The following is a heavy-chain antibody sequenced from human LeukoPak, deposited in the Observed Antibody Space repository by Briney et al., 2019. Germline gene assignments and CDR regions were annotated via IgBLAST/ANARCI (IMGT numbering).Heavy chain of an antibody. CDR2: IYYSGST. V-gene: IGHV4-59*01. Sequence: SETLSLTCTVSGGSISSYYWSWIRQPPGKGLEWIGHIYYSGSTNYNPSLKSRVTISVDTSKNQFSLKLSSVTAADTAVYYCARSSGWLSWFDPWGQGTLVTVSS. D-gene: IGHD6-19*01. CDR3: ARSSGWLSWFDP. CDR1: GGSISSYY. J-gene: IGHJ5*02.